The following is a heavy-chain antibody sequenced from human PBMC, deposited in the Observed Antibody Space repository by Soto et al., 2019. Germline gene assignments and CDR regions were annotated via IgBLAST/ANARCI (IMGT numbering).Heavy chain of an antibody. Sequence: GGSLRLSCAASGFTFSNYWMSWVRQAPGKGLEWVANIKQDGSEKYYVDSVKGRFTISRDNANNSLYLQMNSLRAEDTALYHCARDFTGVKWAVLSSSWGQGTLVTVSS. J-gene: IGHJ5*02. CDR2: IKQDGSEK. CDR1: GFTFSNYW. V-gene: IGHV3-7*01. CDR3: ARDFTGVKWAVLSSS. D-gene: IGHD7-27*01.